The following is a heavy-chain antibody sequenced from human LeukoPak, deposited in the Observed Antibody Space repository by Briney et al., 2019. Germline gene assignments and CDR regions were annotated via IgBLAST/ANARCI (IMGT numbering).Heavy chain of an antibody. J-gene: IGHJ4*02. V-gene: IGHV3-23*01. CDR1: GFTFSSYA. CDR3: AKDRGMFLVGYLDY. D-gene: IGHD2-15*01. Sequence: GASLRLSCAASGFTFSSYAMSWVRQAPGKGLEWVSAISGSGGTTYYADSVKGRFTISRDNSKNTLYLQMNSLRAEDTAVYYCAKDRGMFLVGYLDYWGQGTLVTVSS. CDR2: ISGSGGTT.